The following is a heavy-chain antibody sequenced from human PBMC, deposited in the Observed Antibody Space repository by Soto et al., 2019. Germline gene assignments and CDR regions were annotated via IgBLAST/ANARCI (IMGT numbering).Heavy chain of an antibody. CDR1: GGTFSSYA. Sequence: ASVKVSCKASGGTFSSYAISWVRQAPGQGLEWMGGIIPIFGTANYAQKFQGRVTITADESTSTAYMELSSLRSEDTAVYYCARSPEPYDSSGYSPFGYFDYWGQGTLVTVSS. CDR2: IIPIFGTA. V-gene: IGHV1-69*13. J-gene: IGHJ4*02. D-gene: IGHD3-22*01. CDR3: ARSPEPYDSSGYSPFGYFDY.